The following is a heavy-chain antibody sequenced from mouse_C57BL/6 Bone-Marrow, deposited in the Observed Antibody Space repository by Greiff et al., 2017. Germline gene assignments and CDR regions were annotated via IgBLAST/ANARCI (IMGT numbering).Heavy chain of an antibody. Sequence: VQLKESGGGLVKPGGSLKLSCAASGFTFSDYGMHWVRQAPEKGLEWVAYISSGSSTIYYADTVKGRFTISRDNAKITLFLQMTSLRSEDTAMXYCARETYYSSSYVHAMDYWGQGTSVTVSS. CDR3: ARETYYSSSYVHAMDY. CDR2: ISSGSSTI. D-gene: IGHD1-1*01. CDR1: GFTFSDYG. J-gene: IGHJ4*01. V-gene: IGHV5-17*01.